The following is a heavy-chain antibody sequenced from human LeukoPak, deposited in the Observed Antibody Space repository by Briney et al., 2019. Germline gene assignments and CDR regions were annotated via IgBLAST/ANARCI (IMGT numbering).Heavy chain of an antibody. D-gene: IGHD3-10*01. CDR2: IYPGDSDT. Sequence: GESLKISCKGSGYSFTNYWIGWVRQMPGKGLEWMGIIYPGDSDTRYGPSFQGQVTISVERSISTAYLQWSSLKASDTAMYFCARQRPYYAGAGSYRAFDLWGQGTKVTVSS. J-gene: IGHJ3*01. CDR1: GYSFTNYW. CDR3: ARQRPYYAGAGSYRAFDL. V-gene: IGHV5-51*01.